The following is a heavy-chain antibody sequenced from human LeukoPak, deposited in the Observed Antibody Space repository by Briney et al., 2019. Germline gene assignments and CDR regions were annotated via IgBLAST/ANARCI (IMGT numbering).Heavy chain of an antibody. CDR3: ARQFEQWLVQDYFDY. Sequence: NPSGTLSLTCTVSGGSISSSSYYWGWIRQPPGKGLEWIGSIYYSGSTYYNPSLKSRVTISVDTSKNQFSLKLSSVTAADTAVYYCARQFEQWLVQDYFDYWGQGTLVTVSS. CDR1: GGSISSSSYY. CDR2: IYYSGST. D-gene: IGHD6-19*01. J-gene: IGHJ4*02. V-gene: IGHV4-39*01.